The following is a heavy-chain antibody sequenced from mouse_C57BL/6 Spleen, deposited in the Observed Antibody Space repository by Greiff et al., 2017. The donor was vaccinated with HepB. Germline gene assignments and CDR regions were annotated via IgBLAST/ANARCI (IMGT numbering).Heavy chain of an antibody. J-gene: IGHJ4*01. Sequence: QVQLQQPGAELVMPGASVKLSCKASGYTFTSYWMHWVKQRPGQGLEWIGEIDPSDSYTNYNQKFKGKSTLTVDKSSSTAYMQLSNLTSEDSAVYYCARAHYGDYEDAMDYWGQGTSVTVSS. CDR1: GYTFTSYW. V-gene: IGHV1-69*01. CDR2: IDPSDSYT. D-gene: IGHD2-13*01. CDR3: ARAHYGDYEDAMDY.